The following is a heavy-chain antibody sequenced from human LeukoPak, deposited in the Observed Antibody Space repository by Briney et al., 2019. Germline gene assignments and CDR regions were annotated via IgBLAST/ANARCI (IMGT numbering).Heavy chain of an antibody. D-gene: IGHD3-3*01. V-gene: IGHV3-7*03. Sequence: GGSLRLSCAASVFTFSTYWMNWVRQAPGKGREWVANIKQDGSEKYYVDSVKGRFTLSRDSAKNSLYLQMNSLRAEDTAVYYCARAEWSNWYFDLWGRGTLVTVSS. CDR3: ARAEWSNWYFDL. CDR2: IKQDGSEK. J-gene: IGHJ2*01. CDR1: VFTFSTYW.